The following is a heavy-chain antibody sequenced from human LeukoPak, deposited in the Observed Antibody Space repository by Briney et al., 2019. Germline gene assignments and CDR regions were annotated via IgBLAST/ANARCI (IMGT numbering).Heavy chain of an antibody. J-gene: IGHJ4*02. D-gene: IGHD2-15*01. Sequence: GGSLRLSCAASGFTFSSYGMHWVRQAPGKGLEWVAFIRYDGSNKYYADSVKGRFTISGDNSKNTLYLQMNSLRAEDTAVYYCAKDPIGYCSGGSCYSGFDYWGQGTLVTVSS. V-gene: IGHV3-30*02. CDR3: AKDPIGYCSGGSCYSGFDY. CDR1: GFTFSSYG. CDR2: IRYDGSNK.